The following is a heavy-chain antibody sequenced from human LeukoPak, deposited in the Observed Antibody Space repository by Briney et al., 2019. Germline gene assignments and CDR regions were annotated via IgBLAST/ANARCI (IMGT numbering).Heavy chain of an antibody. Sequence: SEILSLTCTVSGGSVSSGSYYWSWIRQPPGKGLEWIGYIYYSGSTNYNPSLKSRVTISVDTSKNQFSLKLSSVTAADTAVYYCARIRGYYYGMDVWGQGTTVTVSS. V-gene: IGHV4-61*01. CDR2: IYYSGST. CDR3: ARIRGYYYGMDV. CDR1: GGSVSSGSYY. D-gene: IGHD3-3*01. J-gene: IGHJ6*02.